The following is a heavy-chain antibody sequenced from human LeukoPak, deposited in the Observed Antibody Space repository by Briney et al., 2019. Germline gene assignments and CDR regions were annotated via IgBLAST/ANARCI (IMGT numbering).Heavy chain of an antibody. D-gene: IGHD2-15*01. CDR2: IIPIFGTA. V-gene: IGHV1-69*05. CDR3: AREGYCSGGSYYPGYYYYMDV. Sequence: SVKVSCKASGGTFSSYAISWVRQAPGQGLEWMGRIIPIFGTANYAQKFQGRVTITTDESTSTAYMELSSLRSEDTAVYYCAREGYCSGGSYYPGYYYYMDVWGKGTTVTVSS. J-gene: IGHJ6*03. CDR1: GGTFSSYA.